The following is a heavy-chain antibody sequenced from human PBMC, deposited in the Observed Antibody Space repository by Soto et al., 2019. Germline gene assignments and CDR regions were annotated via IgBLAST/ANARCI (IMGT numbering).Heavy chain of an antibody. CDR3: AKDTVKAYCSGGSCYLGY. Sequence: GGSLRLSCAASGFTFSSYGMHWVRQAPGKGLEWVAVISYDGSNKYYADSVKGRFTISRDNSKNTLYLQMNSLRAEDTAVYYCAKDTVKAYCSGGSCYLGYWGQGTLVTVSS. CDR2: ISYDGSNK. J-gene: IGHJ4*02. D-gene: IGHD2-15*01. CDR1: GFTFSSYG. V-gene: IGHV3-30*18.